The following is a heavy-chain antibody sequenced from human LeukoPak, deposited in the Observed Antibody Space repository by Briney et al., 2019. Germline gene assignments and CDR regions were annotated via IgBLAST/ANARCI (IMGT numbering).Heavy chain of an antibody. D-gene: IGHD2-2*01. CDR2: MYYSGST. Sequence: PGGSLRLSCAASGFTFSSYSMNWIRQPPGKGLEWIGTMYYSGSTYYSPSLKGRVTISVDTSKNQFSLYLNSVTAADTAVYYCARHRVPAADDAFDVWGQGTMVTVSS. J-gene: IGHJ3*01. CDR1: GFTFSSYS. CDR3: ARHRVPAADDAFDV. V-gene: IGHV4-39*01.